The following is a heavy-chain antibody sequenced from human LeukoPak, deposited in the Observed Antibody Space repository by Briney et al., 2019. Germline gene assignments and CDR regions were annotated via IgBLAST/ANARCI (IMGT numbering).Heavy chain of an antibody. J-gene: IGHJ4*02. CDR1: GYTFTSYG. D-gene: IGHD3-22*01. CDR2: ISTYNGNT. V-gene: IGHV1-18*01. Sequence: ASVKVSCKASGYTFTSYGVSWVRQAPGQGLEWMGWISTYNGNTNYAQELQGRVTMTTDTSTSTAYMELRSLRSDDTAVYYCARVFDYFDSSTYDSFDYWGQGTLVTVSS. CDR3: ARVFDYFDSSTYDSFDY.